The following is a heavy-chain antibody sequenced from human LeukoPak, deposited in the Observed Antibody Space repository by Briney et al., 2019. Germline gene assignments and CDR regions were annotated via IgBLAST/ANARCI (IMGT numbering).Heavy chain of an antibody. CDR1: GGSISSGGYY. V-gene: IGHV4-61*09. J-gene: IGHJ5*02. Sequence: SQTLSLTCTVSGGSISSGGYYWSWIRQPAGKGLEWIGHIYSSGSTNYNPSLKSRVTISVDTSKNQFSLKLGSVTAADTAVYYCARDVGSSGWFDPWGQGTLVTVSS. D-gene: IGHD6-6*01. CDR2: IYSSGST. CDR3: ARDVGSSGWFDP.